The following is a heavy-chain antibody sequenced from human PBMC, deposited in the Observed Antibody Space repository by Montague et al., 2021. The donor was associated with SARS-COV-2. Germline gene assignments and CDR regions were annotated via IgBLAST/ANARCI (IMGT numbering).Heavy chain of an antibody. CDR2: IYHSGST. D-gene: IGHD4-17*01. CDR1: GGSISSSNW. J-gene: IGHJ6*02. CDR3: ARETTVRYYYCYGMDV. V-gene: IGHV4-4*02. Sequence: SETLSLTCAVSGGSISSSNWWSWVRQPPGEGLEWIGEIYHSGSTNYNPSLKSRVTISVDKSKNQLSLKLNSVTAADTAVYYCARETTVRYYYCYGMDVWGQGTTVTVSS.